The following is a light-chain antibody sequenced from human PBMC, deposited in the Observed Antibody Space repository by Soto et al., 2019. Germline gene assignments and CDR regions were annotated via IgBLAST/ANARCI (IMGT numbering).Light chain of an antibody. CDR1: QDISNY. CDR2: DAS. Sequence: IQMTQSPSTLSSSVGDRVTLTCQASQDISNYLTWYQPKPGKAPKLLISDASRLETGVPSRLSGRGSGTDFTFTISSLQPEDIATYYCQQYHSLITFGRGTRLEIK. CDR3: QQYHSLIT. V-gene: IGKV1-33*01. J-gene: IGKJ5*01.